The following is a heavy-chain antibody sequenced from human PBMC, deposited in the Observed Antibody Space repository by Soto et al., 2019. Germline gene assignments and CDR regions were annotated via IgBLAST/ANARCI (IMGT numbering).Heavy chain of an antibody. CDR3: AVHYDSGGYLFDY. CDR2: ISAYNGNT. J-gene: IGHJ4*02. V-gene: IGHV1-18*04. D-gene: IGHD3-22*01. CDR1: GYTFTSYG. Sequence: ASVKVSCKASGYTFTSYGISWVRQAPGQGLEWMGWISAYNGNTNYAQKHQGRVTMTTNTSTSTAYMELRSLRSDDTAVYYCAVHYDSGGYLFDYWGQGTLVTVSS.